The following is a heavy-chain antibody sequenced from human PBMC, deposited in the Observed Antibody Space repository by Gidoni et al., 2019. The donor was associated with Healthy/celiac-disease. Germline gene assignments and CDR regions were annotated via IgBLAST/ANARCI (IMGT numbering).Heavy chain of an antibody. CDR3: ATDSSSSDWYFDL. Sequence: QVQLVESGGGVVQLGRSLRLSCAASGFTFSSYGMHWVRQAPGKGLEWVAVIWYDGSNKYYADSVKGRFTISRDNSKNTLYLQMNSLRAEDTAVYYCATDSSSSDWYFDLWGRGTLVTVSS. J-gene: IGHJ2*01. D-gene: IGHD6-6*01. CDR2: IWYDGSNK. V-gene: IGHV3-33*01. CDR1: GFTFSSYG.